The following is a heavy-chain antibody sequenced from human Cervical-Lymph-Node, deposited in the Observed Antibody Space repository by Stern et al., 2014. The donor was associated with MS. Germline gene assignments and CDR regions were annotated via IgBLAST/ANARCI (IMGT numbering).Heavy chain of an antibody. CDR2: IYDSGNT. CDR1: GDSISGYY. CDR3: ARDSRDYFDY. J-gene: IGHJ4*02. V-gene: IGHV4-59*01. Sequence: VQLEESGPGLVKPSETLSLTCTVSGDSISGYYWNWIRQPPGKGLEWIGYIYDSGNTNYNPSLKSRVTISVDTSKNQLSLRLNSVTAADTAVYYCARDSRDYFDYWGQGTLVTVSS. D-gene: IGHD3-10*01.